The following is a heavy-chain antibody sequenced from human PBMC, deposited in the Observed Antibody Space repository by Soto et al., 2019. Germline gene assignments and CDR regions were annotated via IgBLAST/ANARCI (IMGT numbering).Heavy chain of an antibody. D-gene: IGHD1-7*01. CDR1: GDSVSSNSAA. J-gene: IGHJ4*02. CDR3: ARDPNNWNYESYYFDY. V-gene: IGHV6-1*01. Sequence: PSQTLSLTCAISGDSVSSNSAAWNWIRQSPSRGLEWLGRTYYRSKWYNDYAVSVKGRITINPDTSKNQFSLQLNSVTPEDTAVYYCARDPNNWNYESYYFDYWGQGTLVTVSS. CDR2: TYYRSKWYN.